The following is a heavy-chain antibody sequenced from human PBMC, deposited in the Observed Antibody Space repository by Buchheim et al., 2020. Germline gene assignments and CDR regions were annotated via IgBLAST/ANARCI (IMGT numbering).Heavy chain of an antibody. D-gene: IGHD6-6*01. CDR2: INHSGST. J-gene: IGHJ5*02. CDR3: ARGLAARPGWFDP. V-gene: IGHV4-34*01. CDR1: GGSFSGYY. Sequence: QVQLQQWGAGLLKPSETLSLTCAVYGGSFSGYYWSWIRQPPGKGLEWIGEINHSGSTNYNPSLKSRVTISVDTSKNQFSLKLSSVTAADTAVYYCARGLAARPGWFDPWGQGTL.